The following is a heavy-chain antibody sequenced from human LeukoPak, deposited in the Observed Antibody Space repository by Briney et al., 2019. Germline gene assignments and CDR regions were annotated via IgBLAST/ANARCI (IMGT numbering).Heavy chain of an antibody. V-gene: IGHV3-53*01. CDR2: IFGGHTT. Sequence: GGSLRLSCAASGFTVNDFYLSWIRQAPGKGLEWISVIFGGHTTSTYYAESVKGRFTMSRDTPKNTVYLEMNSLRAEDTAVYYCARERWGSGSNHWGYFDYWGQGTLVTASS. CDR3: ARERWGSGSNHWGYFDY. J-gene: IGHJ4*02. CDR1: GFTVNDFY. D-gene: IGHD3-10*01.